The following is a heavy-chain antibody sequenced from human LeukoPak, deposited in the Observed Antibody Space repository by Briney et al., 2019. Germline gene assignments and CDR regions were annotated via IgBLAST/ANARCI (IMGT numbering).Heavy chain of an antibody. CDR1: GFSFSSYG. D-gene: IGHD4-17*01. V-gene: IGHV3-30*18. CDR3: AKDVWVTTGIDY. J-gene: IGHJ4*02. CDR2: ISYDGSNK. Sequence: GGSLRLSCSASGFSFSSYGMHWVRQAPGKGLDWVAVISYDGSNKYYADSVKGRFTISRDNSKNTLYLQMNSLRAEDTAVYYCAKDVWVTTGIDYWGQGTLVTVSS.